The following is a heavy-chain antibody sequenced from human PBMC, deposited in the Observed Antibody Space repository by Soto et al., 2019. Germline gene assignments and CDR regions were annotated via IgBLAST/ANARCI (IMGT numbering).Heavy chain of an antibody. CDR2: LSGSGVST. CDR1: GFPFSNYA. J-gene: IGHJ4*02. D-gene: IGHD3-22*01. Sequence: GGSLRLSCVASGFPFSNYAMTWVRQAPGKGLEWVSALSGSGVSTYYADSVMGRFTISRDNSKNTVYLQMNSLRAEDTAVYYCAKIESRFFYDSTGYYPFDYWGQGTLVTAS. CDR3: AKIESRFFYDSTGYYPFDY. V-gene: IGHV3-23*01.